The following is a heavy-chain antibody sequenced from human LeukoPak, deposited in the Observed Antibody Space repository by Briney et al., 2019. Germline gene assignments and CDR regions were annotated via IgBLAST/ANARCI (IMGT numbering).Heavy chain of an antibody. CDR3: ARRGYCSSTSCPRNNNWFDP. J-gene: IGHJ5*02. CDR1: GYSFTSYW. V-gene: IGHV5-51*01. Sequence: GESLKISCKGSGYSFTSYWIGWVRQMPGKGLEWMGIIYPGDSDTRYSPSFQGQVTISADKSISTAYLQWSSLKASDTAMYYCARRGYCSSTSCPRNNNWFDPWGQGTLVTVSS. CDR2: IYPGDSDT. D-gene: IGHD2-2*01.